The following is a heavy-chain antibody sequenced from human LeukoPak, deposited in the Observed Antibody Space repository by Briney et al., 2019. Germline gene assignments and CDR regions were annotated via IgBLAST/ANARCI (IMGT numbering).Heavy chain of an antibody. Sequence: GGSLRLSCAASGYTVSSYYMTWVRQAPGKGLEWVSVIYSGGSTYYADSVKGRVAISRDNSKNTVFLQMNSVRAEDTAVYYCARSYSNHLFGMDVWGQGTTVTVSS. D-gene: IGHD4-11*01. CDR2: IYSGGST. CDR3: ARSYSNHLFGMDV. J-gene: IGHJ6*02. V-gene: IGHV3-66*01. CDR1: GYTVSSYY.